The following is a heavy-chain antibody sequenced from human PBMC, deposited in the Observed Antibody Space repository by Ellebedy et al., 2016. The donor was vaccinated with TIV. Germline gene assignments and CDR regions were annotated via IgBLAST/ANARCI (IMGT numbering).Heavy chain of an antibody. V-gene: IGHV1-69*04. CDR3: AREDTAMVTAPGAFAI. D-gene: IGHD5-18*01. CDR1: GGTFSSYG. J-gene: IGHJ3*02. CDR2: IIPILGIA. Sequence: ASVKVSCKASGGTFSSYGISWVRQAPGQGLEWMGRIIPILGIANYAQKFQGRVTITADKSTSTAYMELSSLRSEDTAVYYCAREDTAMVTAPGAFAIWGQGTMVTVSS.